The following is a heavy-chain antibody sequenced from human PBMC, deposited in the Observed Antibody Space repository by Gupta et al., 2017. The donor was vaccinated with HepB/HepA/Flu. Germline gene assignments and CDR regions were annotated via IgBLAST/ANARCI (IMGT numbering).Heavy chain of an antibody. D-gene: IGHD6-19*01. Sequence: GGSLRLSCAASGFTFSSFDMNWVRQAPGKGLECVSGIKRDAGKTHYADFVKGRFTISRDNSRNTLSLQMTSLRVEDTAVYYCAKALASGRMFYFDSWGQGTLVTVS. CDR3: AKALASGRMFYFDS. CDR1: GFTFSSFD. V-gene: IGHV3-23*01. CDR2: IKRDAGKT. J-gene: IGHJ4*02.